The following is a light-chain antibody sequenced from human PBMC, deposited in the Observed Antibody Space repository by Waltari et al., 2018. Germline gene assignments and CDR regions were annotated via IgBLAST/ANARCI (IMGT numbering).Light chain of an antibody. V-gene: IGKV1-33*01. CDR1: QDIRNY. Sequence: DIQMTQSPSSMSASVGDRVSITCQASQDIRNYLSWYQQIPGKAPKLLIYDASNLETGVPSRFSGSASGTDFTFTISSLQPEDIATYYCQQYKDLPRTFGQGTKVEFK. CDR3: QQYKDLPRT. J-gene: IGKJ1*01. CDR2: DAS.